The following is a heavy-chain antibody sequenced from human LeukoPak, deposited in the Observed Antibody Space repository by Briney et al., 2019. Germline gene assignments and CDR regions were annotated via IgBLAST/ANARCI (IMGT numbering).Heavy chain of an antibody. D-gene: IGHD2-2*01. Sequence: GGSLRLSCAASGFTFSTYGMSWVRQAPGKGLEWVSSIIASGDSTYYADSVKGRFTISRDNSKNTLYLQMNSLRAEDTALYYCAKDDGYCSTTNCYADFDYWGQGTLVTVSS. V-gene: IGHV3-23*01. J-gene: IGHJ4*02. CDR1: GFTFSTYG. CDR2: IIASGDST. CDR3: AKDDGYCSTTNCYADFDY.